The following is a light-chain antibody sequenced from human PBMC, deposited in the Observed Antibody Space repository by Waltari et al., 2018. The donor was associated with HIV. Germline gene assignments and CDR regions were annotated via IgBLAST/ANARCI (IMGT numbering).Light chain of an antibody. J-gene: IGKJ2*01. Sequence: IQMTQSPSSVSVSVGGGVSINCRASQNIGRSLAWYQLKPGKAPKLLVYEASRLNDGVPARFHATGSKSNFTLNINNLQSEDVAVYVCQQATSFPHTFG. CDR3: QQATSFPHT. CDR1: QNIGRS. CDR2: EAS. V-gene: IGKV1-12*01.